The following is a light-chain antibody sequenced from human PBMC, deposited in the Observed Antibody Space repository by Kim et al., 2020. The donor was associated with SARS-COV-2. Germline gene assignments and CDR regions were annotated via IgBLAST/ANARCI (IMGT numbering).Light chain of an antibody. V-gene: IGKV1-16*02. CDR3: QQYNHYPYT. CDR1: QGVSKY. J-gene: IGKJ2*01. CDR2: GAS. Sequence: DIQMTQSPSSLSASVGDRVTITCRASQGVSKYLAWYQQKPGKAPESLIYGASTLQSGVSSKFSGSGSGTVFTLTISSLQPEDSATYYCQQYNHYPYTFGQGTKLEIK.